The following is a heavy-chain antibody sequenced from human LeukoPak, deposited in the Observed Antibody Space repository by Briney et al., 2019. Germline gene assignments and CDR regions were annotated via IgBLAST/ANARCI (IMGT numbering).Heavy chain of an antibody. J-gene: IGHJ6*03. Sequence: PSETLSLTCAVSGYSISSGYYWGWIRQSPGKGLEWIGRIDRSGNTYYNPPLKSRVAISVDTSGNQFSLRLTSVTAADTAVYYCARMDDYFGSGNYYNVINYYYMDVWGKGTTVTVS. CDR1: GYSISSGYY. CDR2: IDRSGNT. D-gene: IGHD3-10*01. V-gene: IGHV4-38-2*01. CDR3: ARMDDYFGSGNYYNVINYYYMDV.